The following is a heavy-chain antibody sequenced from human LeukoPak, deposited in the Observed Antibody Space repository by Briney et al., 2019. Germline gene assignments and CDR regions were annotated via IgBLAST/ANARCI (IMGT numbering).Heavy chain of an antibody. CDR3: ASHRGYCSSTSCYRGDYYYYYYMDV. CDR2: IIPIFGTA. D-gene: IGHD2-2*02. V-gene: IGHV1-69*05. CDR1: GGTFSSYA. J-gene: IGHJ6*03. Sequence: SVKVSCKASGGTFSSYATSWVRQAPGQGLEWMGGIIPIFGTANYAQKFQGRVTITTDESTSTAYMELSSLRSEDTAVYYCASHRGYCSSTSCYRGDYYYYYYMDVWGKGTTVTVSS.